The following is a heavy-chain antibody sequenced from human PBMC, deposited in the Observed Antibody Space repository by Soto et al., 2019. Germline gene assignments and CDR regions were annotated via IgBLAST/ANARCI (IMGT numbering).Heavy chain of an antibody. V-gene: IGHV3-33*01. Sequence: QVQLVESGGGVVQPGKSLRLSCAASGFTFSHHGIHWVRQAPGKGLEWVAVLWYDGSLKYYADYVQDRFIVSRDNSKNKVYLQMNSLRVEDTAVYYCARWDLEWWGQGTLVTV. CDR2: LWYDGSLK. J-gene: IGHJ4*02. CDR3: ARWDLEW. CDR1: GFTFSHHG. D-gene: IGHD1-26*01.